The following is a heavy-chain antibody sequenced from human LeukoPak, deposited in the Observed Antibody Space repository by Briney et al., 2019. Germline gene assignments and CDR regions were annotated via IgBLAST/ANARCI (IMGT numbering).Heavy chain of an antibody. CDR3: ARTPRWYSSGWYLDY. V-gene: IGHV4-34*01. CDR2: INHSGST. D-gene: IGHD6-19*01. Sequence: SSETLSLTCAVYGGSFSGYYWSWIRQPPGKGLEWIGEINHSGSTNYNPSLKSRVTISVDTSKNQFSLKLSSVTAADTAVYYCARTPRWYSSGWYLDYWGQGTLVTVSS. CDR1: GGSFSGYY. J-gene: IGHJ4*02.